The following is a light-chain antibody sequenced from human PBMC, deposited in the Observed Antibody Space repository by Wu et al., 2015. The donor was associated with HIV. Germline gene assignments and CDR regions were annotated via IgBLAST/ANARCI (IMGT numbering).Light chain of an antibody. CDR1: QSVLRSY. J-gene: IGKJ1*01. CDR3: QQYDNWPPWT. CDR2: GAS. V-gene: IGKV3-15*01. Sequence: IVLTQSPGTLSLSPGERATLSCRASQSVLRSYLAWYQQKPGQAPRLLIYGASTRATDIPDRFSGSGSGTEFTLTISNVQSEDFAVYYCQQYDNWPPWTFGQGTKVEIK.